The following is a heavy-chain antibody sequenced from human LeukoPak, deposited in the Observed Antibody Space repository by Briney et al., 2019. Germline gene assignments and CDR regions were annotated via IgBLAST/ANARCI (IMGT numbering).Heavy chain of an antibody. CDR2: INPNSGGT. CDR1: GYTFTGYY. J-gene: IGHJ4*02. V-gene: IGHV1-2*02. CDR3: ARAPYYYDSSGYYYS. Sequence: ASVKVSCKASGYTFTGYYMHWVRQAPGQGLEWMGWINPNSGGTNYAQKFQGRVTMTRDTSISTAYMELSRLRSDDTAVYYCARAPYYYDSSGYYYSWGQGTLVTVSS. D-gene: IGHD3-22*01.